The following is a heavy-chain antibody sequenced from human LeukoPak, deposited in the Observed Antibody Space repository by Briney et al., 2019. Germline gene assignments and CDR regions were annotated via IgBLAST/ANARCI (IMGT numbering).Heavy chain of an antibody. J-gene: IGHJ4*02. Sequence: PGGSLRLSCAASGFTVSSNYMSWVRQAPGKGLEWVGRIKSKTDGGTTDYAAPVKGRFTISRDDSKNTLYLQMNSLKTEDTAVYYCTTGLGPYTPYSSSWYSRYYFDYWGQGTLVTVSS. CDR2: IKSKTDGGTT. CDR3: TTGLGPYTPYSSSWYSRYYFDY. D-gene: IGHD6-13*01. V-gene: IGHV3-15*01. CDR1: GFTVSSNY.